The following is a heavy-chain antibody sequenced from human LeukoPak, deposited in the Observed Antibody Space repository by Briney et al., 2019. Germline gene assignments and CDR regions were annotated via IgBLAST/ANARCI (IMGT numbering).Heavy chain of an antibody. J-gene: IGHJ4*02. Sequence: SETLSLTCTVSGGSISSGDYYWRWIRQPPGKGLEWIGYIYYSGSTYYNPSLKSRVTISVDTSKNQFSLKLSSVTAADTAVYYCARSHDNCSGGSCYPPNFDYWGQGTLVTVSS. D-gene: IGHD2-15*01. V-gene: IGHV4-30-4*01. CDR3: ARSHDNCSGGSCYPPNFDY. CDR2: IYYSGST. CDR1: GGSISSGDYY.